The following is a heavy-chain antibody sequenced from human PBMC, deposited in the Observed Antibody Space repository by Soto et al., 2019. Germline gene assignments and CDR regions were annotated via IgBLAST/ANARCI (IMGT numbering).Heavy chain of an antibody. Sequence: QVQLVQSGAEVKKPGASVKVSCKASGYTFTSYYMHWVRQAPGQGLEWMGIINPSGGSTSYAQKFQGRVTMTRDTSTSTVYMELSSLRSEDTAVYYCARDRYGSSSWSNLDFWCEGTLVTDFS. V-gene: IGHV1-46*01. J-gene: IGHJ4*02. CDR2: INPSGGST. CDR3: ARDRYGSSSWSNLDF. CDR1: GYTFTSYY. D-gene: IGHD6-13*01.